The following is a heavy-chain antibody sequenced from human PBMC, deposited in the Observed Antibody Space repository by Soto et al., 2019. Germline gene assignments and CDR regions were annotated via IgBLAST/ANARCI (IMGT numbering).Heavy chain of an antibody. CDR3: ARDNWGGRDGYNTPYFDY. V-gene: IGHV3-30-3*01. Sequence: SLRLSCAASGFTFSSYAMHWVRQAPGKGLEWVAVISYDGSNKYYADSVKGRFTISRDNSKNTLYLQMNSLRAEDTAVYYCARDNWGGRDGYNTPYFDYPGQGTGDTVSS. CDR2: ISYDGSNK. J-gene: IGHJ4*02. D-gene: IGHD5-18*01. CDR1: GFTFSSYA.